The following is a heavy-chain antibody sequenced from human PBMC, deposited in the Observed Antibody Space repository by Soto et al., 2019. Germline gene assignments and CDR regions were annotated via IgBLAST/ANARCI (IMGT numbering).Heavy chain of an antibody. J-gene: IGHJ4*02. V-gene: IGHV4-30-4*01. D-gene: IGHD5-18*01. CDR2: IYYSGST. CDR3: ARAGDTASG. CDR1: GGSISSGDYY. Sequence: QVQLQESGPGLVKPSQTLSLTCTVSGGSISSGDYYWSWIRQPPGKGLERIGYIYYSGSTYYNPSLDSRGTISVDRSKSQFSLKLSAVRAAVTAVYYWARAGDTASGWGQGTLVTVSS.